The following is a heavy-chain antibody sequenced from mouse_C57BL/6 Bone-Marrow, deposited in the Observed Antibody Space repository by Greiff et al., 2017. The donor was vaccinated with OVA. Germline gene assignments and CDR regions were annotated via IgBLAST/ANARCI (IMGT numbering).Heavy chain of an antibody. CDR3: ARTSGYYLFDY. J-gene: IGHJ2*01. V-gene: IGHV5-12*01. CDR2: ISNGGGST. D-gene: IGHD2-3*01. Sequence: EVKLVESGGGLVQPGGSLKLSCAASGFTFSDYYMYWVRQTPEKRLEWVAYISNGGGSTYYPDTVKGRFTISRDNAKNTLYLQMSRLKSEDTAMYYCARTSGYYLFDYWGQGTTLTVSS. CDR1: GFTFSDYY.